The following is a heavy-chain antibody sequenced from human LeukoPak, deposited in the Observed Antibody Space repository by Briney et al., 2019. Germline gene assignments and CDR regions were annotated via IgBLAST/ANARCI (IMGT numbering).Heavy chain of an antibody. J-gene: IGHJ2*01. CDR3: ARSCLGSGSCRTTDFDL. D-gene: IGHD6-13*01. CDR1: GGSISSSSYY. CDR2: IYYSGST. V-gene: IGHV4-39*06. Sequence: PSETLSLTCTVSGGSISSSSYYWGWIRQPPGKGLEWIGSIYYSGSTYYNPSLKSRVTISVDTSKNQFTLKLTSVTAADTAVYYCARSCLGSGSCRTTDFDLWGRGTLVTVSS.